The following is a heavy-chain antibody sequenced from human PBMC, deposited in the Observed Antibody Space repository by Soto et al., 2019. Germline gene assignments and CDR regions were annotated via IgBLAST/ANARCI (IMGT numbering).Heavy chain of an antibody. CDR2: ISSSSSTI. J-gene: IGHJ1*01. V-gene: IGHV3-48*01. CDR1: GFTFSSYS. CDR3: ASPGGRYCSGGSCYTPTFQH. Sequence: GGSLRLSCAASGFTFSSYSMNWVRQAPGKGLEWVSYISSSSSTIYYADSVKGRFTISRDNAKNSLYLQMNSLRAEDTAVYYCASPGGRYCSGGSCYTPTFQHWGQGTLVTVSS. D-gene: IGHD2-15*01.